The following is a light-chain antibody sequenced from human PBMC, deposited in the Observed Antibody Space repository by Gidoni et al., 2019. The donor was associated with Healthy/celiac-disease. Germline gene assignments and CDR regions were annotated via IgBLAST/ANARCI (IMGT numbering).Light chain of an antibody. CDR1: QSVSSN. CDR2: GAS. Sequence: EIVMKQSQSTLSVSPGERATLSCRASQSVSSNLAWYQQKPCQAPRLLIYGASSRATGIPARFSGSVSGTEFTLTISSLQSDYFAVYYFQQYNNCPLTFGRGTKVEIK. J-gene: IGKJ4*01. CDR3: QQYNNCPLT. V-gene: IGKV3-15*01.